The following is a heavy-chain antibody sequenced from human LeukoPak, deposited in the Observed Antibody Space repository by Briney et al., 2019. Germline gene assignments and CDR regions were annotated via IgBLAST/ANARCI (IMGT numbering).Heavy chain of an antibody. J-gene: IGHJ5*02. V-gene: IGHV3-48*04. CDR1: GFTFSSYS. D-gene: IGHD1-26*01. CDR3: AKGGSYSFDP. Sequence: PGGSLRLSCAASGFTFSSYSMNWVRQAPGKGLEWVSYISSSSSTIYYADSVKGRFTISRDNAKNSLYLQMNSLRAEDTAVYYCAKGGSYSFDPWGQGTLVTVSP. CDR2: ISSSSSTI.